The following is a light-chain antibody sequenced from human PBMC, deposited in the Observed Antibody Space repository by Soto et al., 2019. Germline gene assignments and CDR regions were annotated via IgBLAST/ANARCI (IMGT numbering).Light chain of an antibody. CDR2: DAS. CDR1: QDISSY. CDR3: QQYDDLPLT. V-gene: IGKV1-33*01. Sequence: DIQMTQSPSSLSASVGDRVTITCQASQDISSYLNWYQQKPGKAPKLLIYDASNLEIGVPSRFSGRGSGTEFTFTISSLQPEDIATYYCQQYDDLPLTFGGGTKVEIE. J-gene: IGKJ4*01.